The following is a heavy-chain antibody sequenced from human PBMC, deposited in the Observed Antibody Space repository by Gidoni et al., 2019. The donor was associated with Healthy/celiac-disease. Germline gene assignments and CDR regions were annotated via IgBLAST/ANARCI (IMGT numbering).Heavy chain of an antibody. J-gene: IGHJ3*02. D-gene: IGHD2-21*02. Sequence: MGGIIPIFGTANYAQKFQGRVTITADESTSTAYMELSSLRSEDTAVYYCARVWSVTADYDAFDIWGQGTMVTVSS. CDR2: IIPIFGTA. CDR3: ARVWSVTADYDAFDI. V-gene: IGHV1-69*01.